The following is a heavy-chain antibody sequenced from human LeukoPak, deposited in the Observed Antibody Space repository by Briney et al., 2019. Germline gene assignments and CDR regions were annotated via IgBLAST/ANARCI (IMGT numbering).Heavy chain of an antibody. D-gene: IGHD6-6*01. Sequence: GRSLRLSCAASGFTFSSYVMHWVRQAPGKGLEWVAVISYDGSNKYYADSVKGRFTISRDSSKTTLYLQMNSLRAEDTAVYYCARVWYSSSSYYFDYWGQGTLVTVSS. J-gene: IGHJ4*02. CDR3: ARVWYSSSSYYFDY. CDR1: GFTFSSYV. CDR2: ISYDGSNK. V-gene: IGHV3-30*03.